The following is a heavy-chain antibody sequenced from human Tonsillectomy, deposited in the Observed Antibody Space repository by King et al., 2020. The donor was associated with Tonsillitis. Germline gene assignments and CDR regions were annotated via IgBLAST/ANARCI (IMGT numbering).Heavy chain of an antibody. CDR2: IHANTGIT. CDR3: ARHGSAYSVDY. J-gene: IGHJ4*02. V-gene: IGHV3-23*03. CDR1: GFTFSSYG. Sequence: VQLVESGGGLVQPGGSLRLSCEASGFTFSSYGMSWVRLAPGKGLEWVSLIHANTGITSYADSVRGRFTISRANSKNTLDLQMNSLRADDTAVYYCARHGSAYSVDYWGQGTLVTVSS. D-gene: IGHD2-21*01.